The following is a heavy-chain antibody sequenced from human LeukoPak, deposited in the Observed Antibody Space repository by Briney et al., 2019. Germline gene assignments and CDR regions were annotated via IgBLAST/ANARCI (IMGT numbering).Heavy chain of an antibody. V-gene: IGHV4-59*08. CDR1: DGSISSYY. Sequence: SETLSLTCTVSDGSISSYYWSWIRQPPGKGLEWIGYIYYSGSTNYNPSLKSRVTISVDTSKNQFSLKLSSVTAADTAVYYCARQRDSYESSGYSNLYWFDPWGQGTLVTVSS. CDR2: IYYSGST. CDR3: ARQRDSYESSGYSNLYWFDP. J-gene: IGHJ5*02. D-gene: IGHD3-22*01.